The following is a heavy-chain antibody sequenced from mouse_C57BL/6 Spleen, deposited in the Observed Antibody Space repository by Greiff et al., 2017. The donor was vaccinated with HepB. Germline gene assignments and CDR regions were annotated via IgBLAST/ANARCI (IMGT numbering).Heavy chain of an antibody. Sequence: EVQLVESGPGLVKPSQSLSLTCSVTGYSITSGYYWNWIRQFPGNKLEWMGYISYDGSNNYNPSLKNRISITRDTSKNQFFLKLNSVTTEDTATYYCARGDYGRWFAYWGQGTLVTVSA. CDR1: GYSITSGYY. D-gene: IGHD1-1*01. CDR3: ARGDYGRWFAY. J-gene: IGHJ3*01. V-gene: IGHV3-6*01. CDR2: ISYDGSN.